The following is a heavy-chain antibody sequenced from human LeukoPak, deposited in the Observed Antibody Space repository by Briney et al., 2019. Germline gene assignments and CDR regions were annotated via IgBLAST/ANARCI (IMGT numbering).Heavy chain of an antibody. CDR1: GFTFSSYG. CDR2: IRYDGSNK. V-gene: IGHV3-30*02. J-gene: IGHJ6*03. Sequence: GGSLRLSCAASGFTFSSYGMHWVRQAPGKGMEWVAFIRYDGSNKYYADSVKGRFTISRDNSKNTLYLHVNSLRPEDTAVYYCAKGGGYEAQYYYYYMDVWGKGTTVTISS. CDR3: AKGGGYEAQYYYYYMDV. D-gene: IGHD5-12*01.